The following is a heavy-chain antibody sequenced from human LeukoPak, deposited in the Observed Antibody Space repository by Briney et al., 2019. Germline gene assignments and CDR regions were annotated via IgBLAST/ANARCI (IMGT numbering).Heavy chain of an antibody. D-gene: IGHD2-2*01. J-gene: IGHJ3*02. CDR1: GGSISSSSYY. CDR2: IYYSGST. Sequence: PSETLSLTCTVSGGSISSSSYYWGWIRQPPGKGLEWIGSIYYSGSTYYNPSLKSRVTISVDRSKNQFSLKLSSVTAADTAVYYCARYGLLGLSEINGFDIWGQGTMVTVSA. V-gene: IGHV4-39*07. CDR3: ARYGLLGLSEINGFDI.